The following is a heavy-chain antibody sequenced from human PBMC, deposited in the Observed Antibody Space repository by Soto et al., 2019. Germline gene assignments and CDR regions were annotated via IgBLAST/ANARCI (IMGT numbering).Heavy chain of an antibody. J-gene: IGHJ6*02. V-gene: IGHV4-30-4*01. D-gene: IGHD2-2*03. CDR2: SYYSGST. CDR3: ATEPGYFSRTGCYWEGYGMDV. CDR1: GGSISSGDYY. Sequence: SETLSLTCTVSGGSISSGDYYWSWIRQPPGKGLEWSGYSYYSGSTYYNPSLKSRGTISVDTSKNQCSRKLSSVTAADTAVYYCATEPGYFSRTGCYWEGYGMDVWGQGTTVTVSS.